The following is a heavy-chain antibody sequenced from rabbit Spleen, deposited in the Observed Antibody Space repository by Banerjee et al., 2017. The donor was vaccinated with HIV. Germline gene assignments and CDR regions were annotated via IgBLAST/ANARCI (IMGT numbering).Heavy chain of an antibody. CDR1: GFSFSSGYF. CDR2: IYPGKGTT. Sequence: LEESGGDLVKPGASLTLTCKASGFSFSSGYFMCWVRQAPGKGPEWIAYIYPGKGTTYYASWVNGRFTISSHNAQNTLYLQLNSLTAADTATYFCARGPPYAGYAGYGYVYLNLWGPGTLVTVS. V-gene: IGHV1S40*01. D-gene: IGHD6-1*01. J-gene: IGHJ4*01. CDR3: ARGPPYAGYAGYGYVYLNL.